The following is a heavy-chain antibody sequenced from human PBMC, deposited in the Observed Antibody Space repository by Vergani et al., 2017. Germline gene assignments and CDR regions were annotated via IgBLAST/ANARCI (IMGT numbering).Heavy chain of an antibody. Sequence: EVQLVQSGAEVKKPGESLKISCKGSGYSFTSYWIGWVRQMPGKGLAWMGIIYPGDSDTRYSPSSQGQVTISADKSISTAYLQWSRLKASDTAMYYCARHGSSTYYYDSSGYYYYYYYMDVWGKGTTVTVSS. CDR2: IYPGDSDT. V-gene: IGHV5-51*01. J-gene: IGHJ6*03. CDR3: ARHGSSTYYYDSSGYYYYYYYMDV. D-gene: IGHD3-22*01. CDR1: GYSFTSYW.